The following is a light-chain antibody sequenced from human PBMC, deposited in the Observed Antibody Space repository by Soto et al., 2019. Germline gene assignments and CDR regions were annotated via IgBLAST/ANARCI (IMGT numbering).Light chain of an antibody. CDR2: DNY. CDR3: GTWDGSMSGGGV. V-gene: IGLV1-51*01. Sequence: QSVLTQPPSVSAAPGQQVTISCSGSNANIGSNSVAWYQQVPGSAPKLLIYDNYHRPSGIPDRFSGSKSGTSATLAIIGLQTGDEADYYCGTWDGSMSGGGVFGGGTKVTVL. CDR1: NANIGSNS. J-gene: IGLJ3*02.